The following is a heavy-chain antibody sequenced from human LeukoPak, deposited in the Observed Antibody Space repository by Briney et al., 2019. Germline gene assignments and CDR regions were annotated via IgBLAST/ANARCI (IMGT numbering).Heavy chain of an antibody. CDR2: ISGGGGST. V-gene: IGHV3-23*01. D-gene: IGHD5-12*01. Sequence: PGGSLRLSCAASGFTFTSYSMNWVRQAPGKGLEWVSTISGGGGSTYYADSVKGRFTISRDNSKNTLYLQVNSLRAEDTAVYYCARDGGYGHFGYWGQGTLVTVSS. J-gene: IGHJ4*02. CDR1: GFTFTSYS. CDR3: ARDGGYGHFGY.